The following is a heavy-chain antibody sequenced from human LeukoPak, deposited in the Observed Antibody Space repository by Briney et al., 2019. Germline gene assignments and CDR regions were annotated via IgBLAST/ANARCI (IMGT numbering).Heavy chain of an antibody. CDR1: GFSFRSYA. Sequence: GVLRLSCAASGFSFRSYAMSWVRQAPGKGLEWVSAISGSGTNTYYADSVKGRFTISRDNSKNTLDLQMNSLRAEDTAVYYCAKANGAIFGVAGYFDYWGQGTLVTVSS. D-gene: IGHD3-3*02. CDR2: ISGSGTNT. V-gene: IGHV3-23*01. J-gene: IGHJ4*02. CDR3: AKANGAIFGVAGYFDY.